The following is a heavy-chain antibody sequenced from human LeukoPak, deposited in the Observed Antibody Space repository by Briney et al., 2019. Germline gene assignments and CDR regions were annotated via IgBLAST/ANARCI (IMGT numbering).Heavy chain of an antibody. Sequence: SETLSLTCTVSGGSISSSSYYWGWIRQPPGKGLEWIGSIYYSGSTYYNPSLKSRVTISADTSKNQFSLKLSSVTAADTAVYYCARHHGGGWYGSVYFDYWGQGTLVTVSS. CDR2: IYYSGST. CDR3: ARHHGGGWYGSVYFDY. J-gene: IGHJ4*02. V-gene: IGHV4-39*01. CDR1: GGSISSSSYY. D-gene: IGHD6-19*01.